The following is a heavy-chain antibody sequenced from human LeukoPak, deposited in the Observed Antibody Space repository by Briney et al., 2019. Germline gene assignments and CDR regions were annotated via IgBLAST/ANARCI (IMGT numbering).Heavy chain of an antibody. Sequence: SDTLSLTCTVSGYSISSGFYWGWIRQPPGKGLEWIGSIFHTGSTYYNPSLKSRVTISGDTSKNQFSLKLSSVTAADTAVYYCAGVRGVIKMDVWGKGTTVTVSS. V-gene: IGHV4-38-2*02. CDR3: AGVRGVIKMDV. CDR2: IFHTGST. J-gene: IGHJ6*04. CDR1: GYSISSGFY. D-gene: IGHD3-10*01.